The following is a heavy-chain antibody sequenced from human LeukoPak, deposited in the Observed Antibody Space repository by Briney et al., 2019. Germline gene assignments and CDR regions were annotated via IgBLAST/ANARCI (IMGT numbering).Heavy chain of an antibody. CDR1: GFTVSSNY. Sequence: GGSLRLSCAASGFTVSSNYMGWVRQAPGKGLEWVSVIYSGGSTYYADSVKGRFTISRDNSKNTLYLQMNSLRAEDTAVYYCARDFPPDGVYCSGGSCYHDYWGQGTLVTVSS. V-gene: IGHV3-66*01. J-gene: IGHJ4*02. CDR2: IYSGGST. CDR3: ARDFPPDGVYCSGGSCYHDY. D-gene: IGHD2-15*01.